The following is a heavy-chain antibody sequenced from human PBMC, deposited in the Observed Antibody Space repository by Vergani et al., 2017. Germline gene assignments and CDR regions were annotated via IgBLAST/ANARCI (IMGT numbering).Heavy chain of an antibody. V-gene: IGHV3-30*03. J-gene: IGHJ5*02. D-gene: IGHD2-2*01. Sequence: QVQLVESGGGVVQPGRSLRLSCAASGFTFSSYGMHWVRQAPGKGLEWVAVISYDGSNKYYADSVKGRFTISRDNSKNTLYLQMNSLRAEDTAVYYCARDVGYCSSTSCSRWFDPWGQGTLVTVSS. CDR3: ARDVGYCSSTSCSRWFDP. CDR1: GFTFSSYG. CDR2: ISYDGSNK.